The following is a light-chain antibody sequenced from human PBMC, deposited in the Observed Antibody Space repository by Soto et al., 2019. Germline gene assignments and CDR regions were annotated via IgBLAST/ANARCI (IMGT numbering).Light chain of an antibody. CDR2: DAS. CDR1: QSVSSY. J-gene: IGKJ3*01. CDR3: QQRSNWPQFT. Sequence: EIVLTQSPATLSLSPGERATLSCRASQSVSSYLAWYQQKPGQAPRLLIYDASNRATGIPARFSGSGSETAFTLTISSLEPEDFAVYYCQQRSNWPQFTFGPGTKVDIK. V-gene: IGKV3-11*01.